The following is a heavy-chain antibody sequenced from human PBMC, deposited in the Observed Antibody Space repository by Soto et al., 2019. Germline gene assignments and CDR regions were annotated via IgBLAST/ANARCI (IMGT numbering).Heavy chain of an antibody. CDR3: AKKGGGWTYFGSGSYYNA. V-gene: IGHV3-23*01. CDR1: GVTFSNYA. J-gene: IGHJ5*02. D-gene: IGHD3-10*01. CDR2: ISGSGDST. Sequence: EVQLLESGGGLVQPGGSLRLSCAASGVTFSNYAMTWVRQAPGKGLQWVSLISGSGDSTHYADSVKGRFTISRDNSMNTLYLQMNSLRAEDTAVYYCAKKGGGWTYFGSGSYYNAWGQGTLVTVSS.